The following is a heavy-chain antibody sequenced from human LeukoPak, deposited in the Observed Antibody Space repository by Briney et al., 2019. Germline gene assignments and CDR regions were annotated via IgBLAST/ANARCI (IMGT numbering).Heavy chain of an antibody. CDR1: GYPFIGNY. J-gene: IGHJ6*03. Sequence: ASVKVSCKASGYPFIGNYIHWVRQAPGQGLEWMGWINPNSGGTQYSQKFQGRVTLTRDTSITTGYMELSGLTSDDTAVYYCARVLVGDGGYYYYMDVWGKGTTVTVSS. D-gene: IGHD1-26*01. V-gene: IGHV1-2*02. CDR3: ARVLVGDGGYYYYMDV. CDR2: INPNSGGT.